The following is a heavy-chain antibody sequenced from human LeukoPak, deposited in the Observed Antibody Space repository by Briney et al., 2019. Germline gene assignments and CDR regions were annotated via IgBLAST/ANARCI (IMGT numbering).Heavy chain of an antibody. Sequence: GGSLRLSCAASGFTFSDYYMSWIRQARGKGLEWVSLISSSGSTIYYADSVKGRFTISRDNAKNSLYLQMNSLRAEDTAVYYCARAPRDYYDNLYGMDVWGQGTTVTVSS. J-gene: IGHJ6*02. CDR3: ARAPRDYYDNLYGMDV. CDR1: GFTFSDYY. CDR2: ISSSGSTI. D-gene: IGHD3-22*01. V-gene: IGHV3-11*01.